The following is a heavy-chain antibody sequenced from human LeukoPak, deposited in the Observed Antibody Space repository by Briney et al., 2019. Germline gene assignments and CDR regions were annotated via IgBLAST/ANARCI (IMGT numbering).Heavy chain of an antibody. CDR1: GGSISSSNW. CDR2: IYHSGST. V-gene: IGHV4-4*02. Sequence: SETLSLTCAVSGGSISSSNWWSWVRQPPGKGLEWIGEIYHSGSTNYNPSLKSRVTISVDKSKNQFSLKLSSVTAADTAVYYCATHLTGTNQGGVDYWGQGTLVTVSS. J-gene: IGHJ4*02. CDR3: ATHLTGTNQGGVDY. D-gene: IGHD3-9*01.